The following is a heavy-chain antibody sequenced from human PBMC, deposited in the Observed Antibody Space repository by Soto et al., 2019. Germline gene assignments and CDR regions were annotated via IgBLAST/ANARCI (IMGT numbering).Heavy chain of an antibody. CDR2: IIPIFGTA. J-gene: IGHJ4*02. CDR1: GGTFSSYA. Sequence: GASVKVSCKASGGTFSSYAISWVRQAPGQGLEWMGGIIPIFGTANYAQKFQGRVTITADESTSTAYMELSSLRSEDTAVYYCAIAYYYDSSGYYSNFDYWGQGTLVTVSS. D-gene: IGHD3-22*01. CDR3: AIAYYYDSSGYYSNFDY. V-gene: IGHV1-69*13.